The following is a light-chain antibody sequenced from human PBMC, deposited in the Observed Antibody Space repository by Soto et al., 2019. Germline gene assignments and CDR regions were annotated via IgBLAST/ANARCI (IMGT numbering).Light chain of an antibody. CDR2: GAS. J-gene: IGKJ4*01. Sequence: EIVLTQSPGTLSLSPGERATLSCRASQSVTSSYLAWYQQKPGQAPRLLIYGASSRATGIPDRFSGSGSGTDFTLTISRLEPEDFSVYYCHQYVGSPLTFGGGTKVETK. V-gene: IGKV3-20*01. CDR1: QSVTSSY. CDR3: HQYVGSPLT.